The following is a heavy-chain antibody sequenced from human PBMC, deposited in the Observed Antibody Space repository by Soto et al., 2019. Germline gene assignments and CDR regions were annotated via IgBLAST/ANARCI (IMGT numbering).Heavy chain of an antibody. D-gene: IGHD3-16*01. CDR3: ARDGGNYDSYGLDV. V-gene: IGHV4-31*11. CDR2: IYYIGTT. Sequence: QVQLQESGPGQLKPSETLSLTCAVSGASLRSGGHYWAWIRQRPGKALEWIGYIYYIGTTNYNPSLKGRVTISVDTSKNQLSLTLTSVTVADTAVYYCARDGGNYDSYGLDVGGQGTAVPVSS. J-gene: IGHJ6*02. CDR1: GASLRSGGHY.